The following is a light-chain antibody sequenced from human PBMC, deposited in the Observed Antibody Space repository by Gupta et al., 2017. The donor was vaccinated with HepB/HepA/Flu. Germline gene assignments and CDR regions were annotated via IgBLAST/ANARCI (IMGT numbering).Light chain of an antibody. Sequence: SSVLTQPPSVSVAPGTTARMTCGGNTIGSKSVHWYQQKSGQAPVLVVYDDSGRPAGIPERFSGSNSGNTATLTISRVEAGDEDDYYCHVWDSSGVVFGGGTKLTVL. J-gene: IGLJ2*01. CDR2: DDS. CDR3: HVWDSSGVV. V-gene: IGLV3-21*03. CDR1: TIGSKS.